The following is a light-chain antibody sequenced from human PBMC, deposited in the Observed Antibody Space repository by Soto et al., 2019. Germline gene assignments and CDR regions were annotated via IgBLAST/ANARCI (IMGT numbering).Light chain of an antibody. CDR2: VAS. Sequence: EIVMTQSPATLSVSPGERATLSCRASQSVSSNLAWYQQKPGQTPKLLIYVASTRATGIPARFSGSGSGKEFILTISSLQSEDFAVYYCQQYNVWPLTFGGGTKVEFK. CDR1: QSVSSN. J-gene: IGKJ4*01. V-gene: IGKV3-15*01. CDR3: QQYNVWPLT.